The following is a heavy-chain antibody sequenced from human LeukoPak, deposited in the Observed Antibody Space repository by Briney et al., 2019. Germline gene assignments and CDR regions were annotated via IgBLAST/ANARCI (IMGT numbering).Heavy chain of an antibody. CDR2: IKQDGSEK. J-gene: IGHJ4*02. CDR1: GFTLTNYA. V-gene: IGHV3-7*01. D-gene: IGHD4-17*01. CDR3: ARRDHGDYGEEY. Sequence: PGGSLRLSCAASGFTLTNYAMHWVRQAPGKGLEWVANIKQDGSEKYYVDSVKGRFTISRDNAKNSLSLQMNSLRSEDTAVYYCARRDHGDYGEEYWGQGTLVTVSS.